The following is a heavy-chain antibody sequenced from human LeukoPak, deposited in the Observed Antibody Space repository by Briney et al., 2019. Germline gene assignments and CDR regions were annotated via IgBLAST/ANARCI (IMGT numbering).Heavy chain of an antibody. CDR3: ARGDCSSTSCYTLDY. CDR2: IIPIFGTA. Sequence: SVTVSCKASGGTFSSYAISWVRQAPGQGLEWMGGIIPIFGTANYAQKFQGRVTITTDESTSTAYMELSSLRSEDTAVYYCARGDCSSTSCYTLDYWGQGTLVTVSS. V-gene: IGHV1-69*05. J-gene: IGHJ4*02. D-gene: IGHD2-2*02. CDR1: GGTFSSYA.